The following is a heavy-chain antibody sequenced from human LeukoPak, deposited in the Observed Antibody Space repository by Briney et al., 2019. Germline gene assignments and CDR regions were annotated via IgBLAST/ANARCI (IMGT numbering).Heavy chain of an antibody. J-gene: IGHJ1*01. D-gene: IGHD4-23*01. CDR2: ITSTPSTI. Sequence: PGGSLRLSCAASGFTFSDYYMSWIRQAPGKGLDRASYITSTPSTIYYADSVKGRFTISRDNAKNSLYLQMNSLRAEDTAVYYCARWRPDYGGNQHWSQGTLVTVSS. CDR3: ARWRPDYGGNQH. CDR1: GFTFSDYY. V-gene: IGHV3-11*01.